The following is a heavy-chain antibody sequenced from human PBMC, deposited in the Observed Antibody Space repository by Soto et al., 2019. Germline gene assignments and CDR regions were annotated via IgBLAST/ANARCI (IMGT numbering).Heavy chain of an antibody. CDR3: ARDKLVPAAMWTFDY. V-gene: IGHV3-48*01. D-gene: IGHD2-2*01. CDR1: GFTFSSYS. Sequence: EVQLVESGGGLVQPGGSLRLSCAASGFTFSSYSMNWVRQAPGKGLEWVSYISSSSSTIYYADSVKGRFTISRDNAKNSLYLQMNSLRAEDTVVYYCARDKLVPAAMWTFDYWGQGTLVAVAS. CDR2: ISSSSSTI. J-gene: IGHJ4*02.